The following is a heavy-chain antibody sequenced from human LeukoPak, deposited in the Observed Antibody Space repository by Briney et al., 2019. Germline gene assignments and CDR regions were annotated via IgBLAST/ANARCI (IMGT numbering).Heavy chain of an antibody. CDR1: GFTFSNYW. Sequence: PGWSVRLSCAASGFTFSNYWMHWVRQAPGKGLVWVSGINSDVSSISYADSVKGRFTNSRDNIKSTLYLQMNSLRAEDAAVYYCAGGASPTRWLQSSYYYYYMDVWGKGTTVTVSS. V-gene: IGHV3-74*01. CDR3: AGGASPTRWLQSSYYYYYMDV. CDR2: INSDVSSI. J-gene: IGHJ6*03. D-gene: IGHD5-24*01.